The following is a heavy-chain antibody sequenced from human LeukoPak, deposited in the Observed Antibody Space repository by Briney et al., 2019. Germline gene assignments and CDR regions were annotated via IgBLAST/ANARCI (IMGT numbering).Heavy chain of an antibody. J-gene: IGHJ5*02. CDR1: GGSISSSSYY. V-gene: IGHV4-39*01. Sequence: SETLSLTCTVSGGSISSSSYYWGWIRQPPGKGLEWIGSIYYSGSTYYNPSLKSRVTISVDTSKNQFSLKLSSVTAADTAVYYCARHGTRDWFDPWGQGTLVTVTS. D-gene: IGHD5-24*01. CDR3: ARHGTRDWFDP. CDR2: IYYSGST.